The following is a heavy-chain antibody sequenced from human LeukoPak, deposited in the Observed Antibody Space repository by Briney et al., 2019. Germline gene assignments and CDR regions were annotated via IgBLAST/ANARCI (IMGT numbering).Heavy chain of an antibody. J-gene: IGHJ5*02. Sequence: GASVKVSCKASGYTFTSYDINWVRQAPGQGLEWMGWMNPNSGNTDYAQKFQGRVTITRNTSISTAYMELSSLRSEDTAVYYCARGFYYYGSGSYYMYWFDPWGQGTLVTVSS. D-gene: IGHD3-10*01. CDR3: ARGFYYYGSGSYYMYWFDP. CDR2: MNPNSGNT. CDR1: GYTFTSYD. V-gene: IGHV1-8*03.